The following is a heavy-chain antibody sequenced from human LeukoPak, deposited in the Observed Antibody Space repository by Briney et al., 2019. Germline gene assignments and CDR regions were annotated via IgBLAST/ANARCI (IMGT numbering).Heavy chain of an antibody. J-gene: IGHJ4*02. CDR2: IIPIFGTA. CDR3: AYYYDSSGYYYRPDYFDY. V-gene: IGHV1-69*06. Sequence: SVKVSCKASGGTFSSYAISWVRQAPGQGLERMGGIIPIFGTANYAQKFQGRVTITADKSTSTAYMELSSLRSEDTAVYYCAYYYDSSGYYYRPDYFDYWGQGTLVTVSS. D-gene: IGHD3-22*01. CDR1: GGTFSSYA.